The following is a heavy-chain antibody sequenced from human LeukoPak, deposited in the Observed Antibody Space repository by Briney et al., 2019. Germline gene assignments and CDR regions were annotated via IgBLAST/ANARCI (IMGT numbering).Heavy chain of an antibody. V-gene: IGHV3-66*01. J-gene: IGHJ4*02. CDR3: ARDQGDYGDYVFF. CDR2: IYNGDMT. Sequence: QTGGSLRLSCAASGLTVSSNYMSWVRQAPGKGLEWLSVIYNGDMTYYADSVKGRFTISRDNSKNTLYLQMNSLRAEDTAVYYCARDQGDYGDYVFFWGQGTLVTVSS. CDR1: GLTVSSNY. D-gene: IGHD4-17*01.